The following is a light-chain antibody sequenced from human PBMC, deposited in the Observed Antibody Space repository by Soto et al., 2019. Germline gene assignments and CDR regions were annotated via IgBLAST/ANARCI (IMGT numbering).Light chain of an antibody. J-gene: IGLJ3*02. V-gene: IGLV2-11*01. CDR3: CSDAGSRWV. Sequence: QSVLTQPRSVSGSPGQSVTISCTGTSSDVGGYNYVSWYQQHPGKAPKLMIYDVSKRPSGVPDRFSGSKSGNMASLTVSGLQAEDEADYYCCSDAGSRWVFGGGTKLTVL. CDR2: DVS. CDR1: SSDVGGYNY.